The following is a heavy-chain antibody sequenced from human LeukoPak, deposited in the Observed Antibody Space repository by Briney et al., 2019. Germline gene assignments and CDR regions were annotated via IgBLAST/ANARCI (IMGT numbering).Heavy chain of an antibody. CDR3: ARDGYYYDSQVASFDY. D-gene: IGHD3-22*01. CDR2: ISAYNGNT. Sequence: GASVKVSCKASGYTFTSYGISWVRQAPGQGLEWMGWISAYNGNTNYAQKLQGRVTMTTDTSTSTAYMELRSLRSDDTAVYYCARDGYYYDSQVASFDYWGQGTLVTVSS. CDR1: GYTFTSYG. V-gene: IGHV1-18*01. J-gene: IGHJ4*02.